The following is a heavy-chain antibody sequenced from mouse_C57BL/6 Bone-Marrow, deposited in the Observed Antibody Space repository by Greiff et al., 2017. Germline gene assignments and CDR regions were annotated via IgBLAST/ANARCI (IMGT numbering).Heavy chain of an antibody. J-gene: IGHJ3*01. CDR1: GYTFTDYY. CDR3: ARRITTVPQFAY. CDR2: INPNNGGT. Sequence: EVKLQQSGPVLVKPGASVKMSCKASGYTFTDYYMNWVKQSHGKSLEWIGVINPNNGGTSYNQKFKGKATLTVDKSSSTAYMELRSLTSEDSAVYYCARRITTVPQFAYWGQGTLVTVSA. D-gene: IGHD1-1*01. V-gene: IGHV1-19*01.